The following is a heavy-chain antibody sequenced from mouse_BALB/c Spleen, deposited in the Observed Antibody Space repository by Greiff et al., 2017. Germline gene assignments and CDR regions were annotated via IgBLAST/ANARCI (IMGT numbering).Heavy chain of an antibody. CDR3: ARENYYGYLWCAY. V-gene: IGHV5-9*03. Sequence: EVMLVESGGGLVKPGGSLKLSCAASGFTFSSYTMSWVRQTPEKRLEWVATISSGGGNTYYPDSVKGRFTISRDNAKNNLYLQMSSLRSEDTALYYCARENYYGYLWCAYWGQGTLGTVSA. D-gene: IGHD1-2*01. J-gene: IGHJ3*01. CDR1: GFTFSSYT. CDR2: ISSGGGNT.